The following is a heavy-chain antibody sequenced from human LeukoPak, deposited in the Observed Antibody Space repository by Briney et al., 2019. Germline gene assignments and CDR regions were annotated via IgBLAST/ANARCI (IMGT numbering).Heavy chain of an antibody. J-gene: IGHJ3*02. Sequence: GGSLRLSCAASGFTFSSYDMHWVRQGTGKGLEWVSGIGTGGDTDYPGSVKGRFTISRENAKNSLYLQMNSLRAGDTAVYYCARGQLLYDLLTGVPTRRHGTGGFDIWGQGTMVTVSS. CDR2: IGTGGDT. D-gene: IGHD3-9*01. CDR3: ARGQLLYDLLTGVPTRRHGTGGFDI. CDR1: GFTFSSYD. V-gene: IGHV3-13*01.